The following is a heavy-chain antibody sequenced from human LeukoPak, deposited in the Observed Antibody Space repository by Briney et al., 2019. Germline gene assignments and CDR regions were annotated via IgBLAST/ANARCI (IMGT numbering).Heavy chain of an antibody. CDR2: IYYSGST. V-gene: IGHV4-31*03. CDR1: GGSISSGGYY. D-gene: IGHD2-2*01. J-gene: IGHJ3*02. Sequence: SETLSLTCTVSGGSISSGGYYWSWIRQHPGKGLEWIGYIYYSGSTYYNPSLKSRVTIPVDTSKNQFSLKLSSVTAADTAVYYCARSTXPFNXPGSXDAFDIWGQGTMVTVSS. CDR3: ARSTXPFNXPGSXDAFDI.